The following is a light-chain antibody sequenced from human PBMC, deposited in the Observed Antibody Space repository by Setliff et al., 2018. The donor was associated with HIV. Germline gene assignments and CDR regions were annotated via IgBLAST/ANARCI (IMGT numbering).Light chain of an antibody. CDR2: DVS. Sequence: QSVLTQPRSVSGSPGQSVTISCTGTSNDVGGYNYVSWYQQHPGKAPKLMIYDVSKRPSGVPDRFSGSKSGNTASLTVSGLQAEDEADYYCSSYAGSNSYVFGTGTKVTVL. CDR1: SNDVGGYNY. J-gene: IGLJ1*01. CDR3: SSYAGSNSYV. V-gene: IGLV2-11*01.